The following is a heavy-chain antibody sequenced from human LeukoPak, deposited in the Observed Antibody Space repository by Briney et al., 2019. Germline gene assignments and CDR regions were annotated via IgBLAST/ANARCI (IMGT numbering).Heavy chain of an antibody. V-gene: IGHV4-39*01. J-gene: IGHJ5*02. CDR3: ARGRPDGSGSYYKFDP. CDR1: AGSISSSNYY. D-gene: IGHD3-10*01. CDR2: IYYSGRT. Sequence: SETLSLTCTVSAGSISSSNYYWGWIRQPPGKGLEWIGSIYYSGRTYYNPSLKSRVTISVNTSKKQFSLKLSSVTAADTAVYYCARGRPDGSGSYYKFDPWGQGTLVTVSS.